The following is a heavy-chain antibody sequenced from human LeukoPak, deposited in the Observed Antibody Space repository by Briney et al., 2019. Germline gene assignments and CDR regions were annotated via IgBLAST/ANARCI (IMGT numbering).Heavy chain of an antibody. CDR2: IIPIFGTA. Sequence: SVKVSCKASGGTFSSYAISWVRQAPGQGLEWMGGIIPIFGTANYAQKFQGRVTITADESTSTAYMELSSLRSEDTAVYYCARGRSGDSSSWYQSDWFDPWGQGTLVTVSS. CDR3: ARGRSGDSSSWYQSDWFDP. V-gene: IGHV1-69*13. CDR1: GGTFSSYA. J-gene: IGHJ5*02. D-gene: IGHD6-13*01.